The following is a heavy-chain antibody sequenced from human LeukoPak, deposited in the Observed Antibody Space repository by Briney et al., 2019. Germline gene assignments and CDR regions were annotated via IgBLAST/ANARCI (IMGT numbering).Heavy chain of an antibody. CDR2: IYNSGST. CDR3: ARGATAWVHFDS. V-gene: IGHV4-59*01. D-gene: IGHD1-26*01. CDR1: GGSISSSY. Sequence: SETLSLTCTVSGGSISSSYWSWIRQPPGKGLEWIGYIYNSGSTSYNPSLKSRVTKSLDTSKNQFSLRLSSVTAADTAVYYCARGATAWVHFDSWGQGTLVTVSS. J-gene: IGHJ4*02.